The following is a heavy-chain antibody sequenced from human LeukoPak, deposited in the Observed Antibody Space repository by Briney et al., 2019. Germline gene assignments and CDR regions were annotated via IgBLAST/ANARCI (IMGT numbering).Heavy chain of an antibody. Sequence: GGSLRLSCAASGLTFSSYSMNWVRQAPGKGLEWVSSISSSSSYIYYADSVKGRFTISRDNAKNSLYLQMNSLRAEDTAVYYCASDYDSSGYYRNSPFDYWGQGTLVTVSS. CDR3: ASDYDSSGYYRNSPFDY. J-gene: IGHJ4*02. V-gene: IGHV3-21*01. CDR2: ISSSSSYI. D-gene: IGHD3-22*01. CDR1: GLTFSSYS.